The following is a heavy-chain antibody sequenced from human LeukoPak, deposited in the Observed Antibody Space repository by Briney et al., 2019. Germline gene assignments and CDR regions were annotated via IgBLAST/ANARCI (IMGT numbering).Heavy chain of an antibody. CDR3: AELGITMIGGV. Sequence: GGSLRLSCAASGFTFSSYEMNWVRQAPGKGLEWVSSISGSGGSTYYADSVKGRFTISRDNSKNTQYLQMNSLRAEDTAVYYCAELGITMIGGVWGKGTTVTISS. CDR1: GFTFSSYE. D-gene: IGHD3-10*02. V-gene: IGHV3-23*01. CDR2: ISGSGGST. J-gene: IGHJ6*04.